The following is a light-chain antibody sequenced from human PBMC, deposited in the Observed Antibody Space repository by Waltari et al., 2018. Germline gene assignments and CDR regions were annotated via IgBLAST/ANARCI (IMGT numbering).Light chain of an antibody. V-gene: IGKV3-15*01. Sequence: EIVMTQSPVTLSVSPGEVATPSCRASQSVDNDLAWYQQKPGQAPSLVIYGASTRATGVPGRFSGGGSGTEFTLTISSLQSEDFAVYYCQQYNTWPLSVGPGTTVDIK. J-gene: IGKJ3*01. CDR3: QQYNTWPLS. CDR2: GAS. CDR1: QSVDND.